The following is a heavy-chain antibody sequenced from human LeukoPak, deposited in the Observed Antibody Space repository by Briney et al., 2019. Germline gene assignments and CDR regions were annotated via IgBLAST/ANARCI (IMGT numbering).Heavy chain of an antibody. CDR2: IIPILGIA. Sequence: SVKVSCKASGGTFSSYAISWVRQAPGQGLEWMGRIIPILGIANYAQKFQGRVTITADKSTSTAYMELSSLRSEDTAVYYCARWGTMVRGGSNYYGMDVWGQGTTVTVSS. V-gene: IGHV1-69*04. CDR3: ARWGTMVRGGSNYYGMDV. D-gene: IGHD3-10*01. J-gene: IGHJ6*02. CDR1: GGTFSSYA.